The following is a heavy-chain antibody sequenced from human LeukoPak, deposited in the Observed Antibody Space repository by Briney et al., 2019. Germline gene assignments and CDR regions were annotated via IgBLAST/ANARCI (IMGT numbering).Heavy chain of an antibody. CDR1: GYTLTELS. Sequence: ASVKVSCKVSGYTLTELSMHWVRQAPGKGLGWMGGFDPEDGETIYSQTFQGRVTMTEDTSTDTAYMELNNLRSEDTAVYYCAALGDYGDYEFVHWGQGTLVTVSS. J-gene: IGHJ4*02. D-gene: IGHD4-17*01. CDR3: AALGDYGDYEFVH. CDR2: FDPEDGET. V-gene: IGHV1-24*01.